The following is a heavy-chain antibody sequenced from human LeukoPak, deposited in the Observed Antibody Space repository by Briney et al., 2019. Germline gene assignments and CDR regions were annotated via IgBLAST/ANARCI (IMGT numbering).Heavy chain of an antibody. Sequence: PGGSLRLSCAASGFIFSSYGMHWVRQAPGKGLEWVAVISYDGRNKYYADSVKGRFTISRHNSKNTLYLQMNSLRAEDTAVYYCAREGGGSYHYWGQGTLVTVSS. V-gene: IGHV3-30*03. CDR3: AREGGGSYHY. CDR2: ISYDGRNK. J-gene: IGHJ4*02. D-gene: IGHD1-26*01. CDR1: GFIFSSYG.